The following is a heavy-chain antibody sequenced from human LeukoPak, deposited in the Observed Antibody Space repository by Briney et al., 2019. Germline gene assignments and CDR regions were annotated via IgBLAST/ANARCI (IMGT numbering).Heavy chain of an antibody. Sequence: SETLSLTCTVSGGSISSSSYYWGWIRQPPGKGLEWIGSIYYSGSTYYNPSLKSRVTISVDTSKNQFSLKLSSVTAADTAVYYWRRHRRGKYILVVPPPPLDYGGKEPLVTVS. J-gene: IGHJ4*02. CDR1: GGSISSSSYY. V-gene: IGHV4-39*01. CDR2: IYYSGST. D-gene: IGHD2-2*01. CDR3: RRHRRGKYILVVPPPPLDY.